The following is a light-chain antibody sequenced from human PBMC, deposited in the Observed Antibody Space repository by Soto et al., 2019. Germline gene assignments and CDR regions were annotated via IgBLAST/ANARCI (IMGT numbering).Light chain of an antibody. Sequence: DIQITQSPSTLSASLGDTVTVAFRASQGISNWLAWYQQKPGKAPKLLIFHASSLESGVPSRFSGSGSGTEFTLTISSLQSDDFATYYCQQYSSYPTFGQGTKV. J-gene: IGKJ1*01. CDR1: QGISNW. V-gene: IGKV1-5*01. CDR2: HAS. CDR3: QQYSSYPT.